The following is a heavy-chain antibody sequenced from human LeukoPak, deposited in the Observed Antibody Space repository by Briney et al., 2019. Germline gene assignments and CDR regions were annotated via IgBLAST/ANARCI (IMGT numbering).Heavy chain of an antibody. Sequence: GESLQISCKGSGYSFSNFWIGWVRQMPGKGLEWMGIIYPGDSDTRYSPSFQGQVTISADKSINTAHLQWSSLKASDTAMYYCARGAAGTTPDYYYFGLDVWGPGTTVRVSS. D-gene: IGHD1-7*01. J-gene: IGHJ6*02. CDR2: IYPGDSDT. CDR1: GYSFSNFW. CDR3: ARGAAGTTPDYYYFGLDV. V-gene: IGHV5-51*01.